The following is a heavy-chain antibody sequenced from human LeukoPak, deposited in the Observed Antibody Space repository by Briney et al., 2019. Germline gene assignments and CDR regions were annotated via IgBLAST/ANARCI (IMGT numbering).Heavy chain of an antibody. CDR2: INPSGGST. D-gene: IGHD1-1*01. Sequence: ASVKVSCKASGYTFTSYYMHWVRQAPGQGLEWMGIINPSGGSTSYAQKFQGRVTMTRDTSTSTVYMWLSSLRSEDTAVYYCARVTQLAIFDYWGQGTLVTVSS. V-gene: IGHV1-46*01. CDR3: ARVTQLAIFDY. J-gene: IGHJ4*02. CDR1: GYTFTSYY.